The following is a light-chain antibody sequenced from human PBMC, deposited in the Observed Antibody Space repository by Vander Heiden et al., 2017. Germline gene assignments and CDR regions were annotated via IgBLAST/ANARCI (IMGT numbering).Light chain of an antibody. V-gene: IGLV2-23*02. CDR3: CSYAGRNTVNWV. J-gene: IGLJ3*02. CDR1: SSYAGSYHL. Sequence: QSALTQPASVSGSPGQSLTLSCTGTSSYAGSYHLVSWYQQHPGKAPNLIIYEVNKRPSGVANRFSGSKSGNTAALTISGLQAEDEADDYCCSYAGRNTVNWVFGGGTRVTVL. CDR2: EVN.